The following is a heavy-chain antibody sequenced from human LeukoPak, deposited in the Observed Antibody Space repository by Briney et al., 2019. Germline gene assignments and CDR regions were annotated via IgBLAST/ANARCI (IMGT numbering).Heavy chain of an antibody. CDR3: AKDPNYYVWGSYRYIASFFDY. V-gene: IGHV3-23*01. J-gene: IGHJ4*02. D-gene: IGHD3-16*02. Sequence: AGGSLRLSCAAAGFTFSSYAMRWARHAPGKGLEWVSAISGSGGNTYYADSVKGRFTISRDNSKNTLYLQMNSRRAQGPAVYYCAKDPNYYVWGSYRYIASFFDYWGQGTLVTVSS. CDR2: ISGSGGNT. CDR1: GFTFSSYA.